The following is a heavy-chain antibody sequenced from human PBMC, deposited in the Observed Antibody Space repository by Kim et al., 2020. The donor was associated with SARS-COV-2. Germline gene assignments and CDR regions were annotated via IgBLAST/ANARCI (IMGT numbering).Heavy chain of an antibody. Sequence: GGSLRLSCAASGFTFSGYAMHWVRLAPGKGLEWVAVIWNDGSNKYYADSVKGRFTISRDNSKNTLYLQMSSLRAEDTAVYYCARTYYYGSGSYPHGMDVCGQGATVTVSS. J-gene: IGHJ6*02. CDR1: GFTFSGYA. D-gene: IGHD3-10*01. V-gene: IGHV3-33*01. CDR2: IWNDGSNK. CDR3: ARTYYYGSGSYPHGMDV.